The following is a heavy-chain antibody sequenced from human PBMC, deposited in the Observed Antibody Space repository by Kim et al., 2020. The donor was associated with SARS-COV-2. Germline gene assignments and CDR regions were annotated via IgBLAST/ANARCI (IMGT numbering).Heavy chain of an antibody. Sequence: GGSLRLSCAASGFTFSDYYMSWIRQAPGKGLEWVSYISSSGSTIYYADSVKARFTISRDNAKNSLYLQMNSLRAEDMAVYYCARQPIAVAEGGLDYWGQGTLVTVSS. CDR1: GFTFSDYY. V-gene: IGHV3-11*01. CDR3: ARQPIAVAEGGLDY. CDR2: ISSSGSTI. D-gene: IGHD6-19*01. J-gene: IGHJ4*02.